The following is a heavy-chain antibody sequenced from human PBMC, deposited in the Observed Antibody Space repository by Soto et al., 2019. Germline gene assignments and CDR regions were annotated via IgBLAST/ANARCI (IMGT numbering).Heavy chain of an antibody. V-gene: IGHV3-23*01. J-gene: IGHJ4*02. CDR1: GFTFSSYA. CDR2: IRGSGGST. D-gene: IGHD6-13*01. Sequence: GGSLRLSCAASGFTFSSYAMSWVRQAPGKGLEWVSAIRGSGGSTYYADSVKGRFTISRDNSKNTLYLQMNSLRAEDTVVYYCASQRTAAAGTYVTYWGQGTLVTVPQ. CDR3: ASQRTAAAGTYVTY.